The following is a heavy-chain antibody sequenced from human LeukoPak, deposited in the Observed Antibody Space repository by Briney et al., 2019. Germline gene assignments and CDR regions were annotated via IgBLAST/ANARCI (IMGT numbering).Heavy chain of an antibody. V-gene: IGHV3-21*04. CDR1: GFTFRSYN. J-gene: IGHJ4*02. Sequence: GGSLRLSCAASGFTFRSYNLNWVRQAPGKGLEWVSSISSSSSYIYYADSVKGRFTISRDNAKNSLYLQMNSLRAEDTAVYYCAKDDGWVQYANWGQGTLVTVSS. CDR2: ISSSSSYI. D-gene: IGHD5-24*01. CDR3: AKDDGWVQYAN.